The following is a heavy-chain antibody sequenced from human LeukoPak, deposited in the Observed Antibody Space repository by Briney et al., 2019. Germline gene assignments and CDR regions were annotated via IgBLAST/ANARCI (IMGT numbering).Heavy chain of an antibody. CDR3: ARGWRWCSSTSCYTDAFDI. Sequence: ASVKVSCKASGYTFTSYGISWVRQAPGQGLEWMGWISAYNGNTNYAQKLQGRVTMTTDTSTSTAYMELRSLRSDDTAVYYCARGWRWCSSTSCYTDAFDIWGQGTMVTVSS. V-gene: IGHV1-18*01. D-gene: IGHD2-2*02. J-gene: IGHJ3*02. CDR2: ISAYNGNT. CDR1: GYTFTSYG.